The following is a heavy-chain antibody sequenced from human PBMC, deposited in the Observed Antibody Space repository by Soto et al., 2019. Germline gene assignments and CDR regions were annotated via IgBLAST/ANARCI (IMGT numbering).Heavy chain of an antibody. J-gene: IGHJ4*02. CDR1: GYTFTSYA. Sequence: GASVKVSCKASGYTFTSYAMHWVRQAPGQRLEWMGWINAGNGNTKYSQKFQGRVTITRDTSASTAYMELSSLRSEDTAVYYCALWDGQQLVPGYWGQGTLVTVSS. V-gene: IGHV1-3*01. CDR2: INAGNGNT. CDR3: ALWDGQQLVPGY. D-gene: IGHD6-13*01.